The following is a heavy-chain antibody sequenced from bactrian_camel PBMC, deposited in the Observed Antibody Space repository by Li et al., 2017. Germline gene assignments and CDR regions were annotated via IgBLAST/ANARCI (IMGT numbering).Heavy chain of an antibody. CDR1: GYDPLYLC. Sequence: HVQLVESGGGSVQDGASLRLSCAVSGYDPLYLCMGWFRQAPGKGLEWVSSIYSEGSNSYYADSVKGRFTISRDNAKNTVYLQMNSLKSEDTAKYYCTPGVYWGQGTQVTVS. V-gene: IGHV3S6*01. CDR3: TPGVY. J-gene: IGHJ4*01. CDR2: IYSEGSNS. D-gene: IGHD2*01.